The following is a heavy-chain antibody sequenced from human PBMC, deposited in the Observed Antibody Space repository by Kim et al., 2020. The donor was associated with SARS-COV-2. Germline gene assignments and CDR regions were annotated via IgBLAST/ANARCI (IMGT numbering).Heavy chain of an antibody. CDR3: ARVQVNYYDSSGYLDY. J-gene: IGHJ4*02. CDR2: IYYSGST. D-gene: IGHD3-22*01. Sequence: SETLSLTFTVSGGSISSYYWSWIRQPPGKGLEWIGYIYYSGSTNYNPSLKSRVTISVDTSKNQFSLKLNSVTAADTAVYYCARVQVNYYDSSGYLDYWGQRTLVTVSS. CDR1: GGSISSYY. V-gene: IGHV4-59*01.